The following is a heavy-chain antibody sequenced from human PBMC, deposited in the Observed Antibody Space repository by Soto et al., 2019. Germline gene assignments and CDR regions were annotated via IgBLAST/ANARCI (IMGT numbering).Heavy chain of an antibody. V-gene: IGHV4-61*01. D-gene: IGHD3-3*02. Sequence: PSETLSLTCTVSGGSVSSGSHYWSWIRQPPGKGLEWIAYISYSGSPDYNPSLKSRVSISIDMSKNQISLKVRSVTAADTAVYYCARDRSDSINHFDAFDILGQGTMVTVSS. CDR3: ARDRSDSINHFDAFDI. J-gene: IGHJ3*02. CDR2: ISYSGSP. CDR1: GGSVSSGSHY.